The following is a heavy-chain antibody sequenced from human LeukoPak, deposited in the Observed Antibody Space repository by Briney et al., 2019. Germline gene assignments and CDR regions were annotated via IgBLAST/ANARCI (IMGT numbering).Heavy chain of an antibody. Sequence: SETLSLTCTVSGGSISSYYWNWIRQPAGKGLEWIGRIYTSGTTNYNPSLNSRITMSVDTFRNQFPLKLNSVTAADTAVYYCARDDHGTKFDYWGQGTLVTVSS. CDR1: GGSISSYY. V-gene: IGHV4-4*07. J-gene: IGHJ4*02. D-gene: IGHD1-26*01. CDR3: ARDDHGTKFDY. CDR2: IYTSGTT.